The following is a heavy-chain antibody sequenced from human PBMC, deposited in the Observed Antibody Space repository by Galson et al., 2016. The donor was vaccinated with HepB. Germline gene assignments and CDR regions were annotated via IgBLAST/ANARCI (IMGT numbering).Heavy chain of an antibody. V-gene: IGHV3-74*01. D-gene: IGHD5-12*01. CDR3: TRDIGGYGGK. CDR2: IDTDGRIT. J-gene: IGHJ4*02. CDR1: GFNFNSFW. Sequence: SLRLSCAAPGFNFNSFWMHWVRQVPGNGLVWVSRIDTDGRITNYADSVRGRFTISRDNTKNTLFLQMNILRAEDTAVYYCTRDIGGYGGKWGQGTLVTVSS.